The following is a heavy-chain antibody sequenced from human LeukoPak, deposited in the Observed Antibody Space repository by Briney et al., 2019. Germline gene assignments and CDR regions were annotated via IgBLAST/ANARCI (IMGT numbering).Heavy chain of an antibody. CDR1: GFTFSDYY. CDR3: ARYYYDSSGYYFQFDY. Sequence: PGGSLRLSCAASGFTFSDYYMSWIRQAPGKGLEWVSYISSSGSTIYYADSVKGRFTISRDNAKNSLYLQMTSLRAEDTAVYYCARYYYDSSGYYFQFDYWGQGTLVTVSS. V-gene: IGHV3-11*01. D-gene: IGHD3-22*01. J-gene: IGHJ4*02. CDR2: ISSSGSTI.